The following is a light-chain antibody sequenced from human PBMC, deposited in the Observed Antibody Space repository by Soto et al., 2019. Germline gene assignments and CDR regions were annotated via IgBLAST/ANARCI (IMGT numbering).Light chain of an antibody. CDR2: DAS. V-gene: IGKV3-20*01. CDR3: QQHGSSPLT. Sequence: EIVLTQSPGTLSLFPGERATLSCRASQSVSSRSLAWYQQKPGQAPRLLIYDASSSATGIPDRFSGSGSGTDFTLTISRVEPEDFAVYYCQQHGSSPLTFGGGTKVEIK. J-gene: IGKJ4*01. CDR1: QSVSSRS.